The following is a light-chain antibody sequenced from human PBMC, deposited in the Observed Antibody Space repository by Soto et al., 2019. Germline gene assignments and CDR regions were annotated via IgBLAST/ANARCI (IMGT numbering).Light chain of an antibody. CDR3: SSYVGRKTLL. V-gene: IGLV2-8*01. Sequence: QSALTQPPSASGSPGQSVTISCTGTSNDVGGYNYVSWYQQHPGKAPKLIMHEVTKRPSGVPDRFSGSKSGNTASLTVSVLQAEDEAEYYCSSYVGRKTLLFGGGTKLTVL. CDR1: SNDVGGYNY. J-gene: IGLJ2*01. CDR2: EVT.